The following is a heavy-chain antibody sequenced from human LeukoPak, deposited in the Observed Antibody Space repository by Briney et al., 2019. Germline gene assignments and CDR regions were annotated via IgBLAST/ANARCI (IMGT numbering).Heavy chain of an antibody. CDR1: GFTFSTYW. CDR2: IKGDGSST. CDR3: ARASTTVPNLLDH. Sequence: PGGSLRLSCAASGFTFSTYWMHWVRQAPGKGLVWVARIKGDGSSTIYADSVKARFTISRDNSKNTLYLQTSSLRAEDTAVYYCARASTTVPNLLDHWGRGTLVTVSP. D-gene: IGHD4-17*01. J-gene: IGHJ4*02. V-gene: IGHV3-74*01.